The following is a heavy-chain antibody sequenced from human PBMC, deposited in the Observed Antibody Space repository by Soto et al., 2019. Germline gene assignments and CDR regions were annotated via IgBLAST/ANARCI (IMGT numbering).Heavy chain of an antibody. J-gene: IGHJ6*02. Sequence: SVKVSCKASGGTFSSYAISWVRQAPGQGLEWMGGIIPIFGTANYAQKFQGRVTITADESTSTAYMELSSLRSEDTAVYYCAEGYYYDSSGYYPTRGAYYYYGMDVWGQGTTVTSP. CDR1: GGTFSSYA. CDR3: AEGYYYDSSGYYPTRGAYYYYGMDV. D-gene: IGHD3-22*01. CDR2: IIPIFGTA. V-gene: IGHV1-69*13.